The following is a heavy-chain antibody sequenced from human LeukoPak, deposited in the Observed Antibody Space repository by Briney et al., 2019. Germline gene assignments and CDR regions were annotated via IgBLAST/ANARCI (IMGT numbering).Heavy chain of an antibody. CDR1: GFTFSSYG. D-gene: IGHD2-15*01. Sequence: GRSLRLSCAASGFTFSSYGMHWVRQAPGKGLEWVAVILYDGSNKYYTESAKGRFTISRDNFKNTLNLQINSLRAEDTAVYYCAKDVVGVAYYYYGMDVWGQGTTVTVSS. V-gene: IGHV3-30*18. J-gene: IGHJ6*02. CDR2: ILYDGSNK. CDR3: AKDVVGVAYYYYGMDV.